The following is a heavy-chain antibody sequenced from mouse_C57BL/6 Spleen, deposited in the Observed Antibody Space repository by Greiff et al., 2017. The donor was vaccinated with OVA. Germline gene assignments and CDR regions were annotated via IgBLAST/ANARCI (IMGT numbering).Heavy chain of an antibody. CDR3: ARGGAYSNYPFAD. D-gene: IGHD2-5*01. CDR1: GYAFSSSW. J-gene: IGHJ3*01. Sequence: QVQLQQSGPELVKPGASVKISCKASGYAFSSSWMNWVKQRPGKGLEWIGRIYPGDGDTTSNGKFKGKATLTVDKSSSTAKMQLSSLTAEDSAVNCCARGGAYSNYPFADWGQGTLVTVAA. V-gene: IGHV1-82*01. CDR2: IYPGDGDT.